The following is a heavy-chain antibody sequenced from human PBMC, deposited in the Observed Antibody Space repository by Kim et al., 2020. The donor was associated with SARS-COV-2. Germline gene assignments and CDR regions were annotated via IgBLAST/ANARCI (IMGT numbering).Heavy chain of an antibody. CDR2: IWYDGSNK. CDR3: ARDRIMNAAFLDY. CDR1: GFTFRSYG. Sequence: GGSLRLSCVASGFTFRSYGMHWVRQAPGKGLEWVAVIWYDGSNKYYADSVKGRFTISRDNSKNMLYLQMNSLRADDTAVYYCARDRIMNAAFLDYWGHGTLVTVSS. V-gene: IGHV3-33*01. J-gene: IGHJ4*01. D-gene: IGHD6-25*01.